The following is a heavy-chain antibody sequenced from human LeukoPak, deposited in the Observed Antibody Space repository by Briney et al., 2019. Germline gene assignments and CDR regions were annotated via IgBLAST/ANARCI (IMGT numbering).Heavy chain of an antibody. D-gene: IGHD3-10*01. CDR1: GYTFTMYY. J-gene: IGHJ6*03. V-gene: IGHV1-46*01. CDR3: ARGPSITMVRGGQWYYYMDV. Sequence: ASVKVSCKASGYTFTMYYTHWVRQAPGQGLEWMGIINPSGGSTNYAQKFQGRVTMTRDTSTNTVYMELSSLRSEDTAVYYCARGPSITMVRGGQWYYYMDVWGKGTTVTISS. CDR2: INPSGGST.